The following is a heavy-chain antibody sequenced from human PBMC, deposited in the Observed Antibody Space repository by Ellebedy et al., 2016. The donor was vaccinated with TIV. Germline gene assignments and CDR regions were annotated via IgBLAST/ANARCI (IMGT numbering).Heavy chain of an antibody. Sequence: AASVKVSCKASGYTFTRYGFSWVRQAPGQGLEWMGWLSAYNGHTNYPQKFQGRVTMTTDTATSTAYMELRSLRSDDTAVYYCARLVGTMSPVLSKHFDHWGQGTLVTVSS. V-gene: IGHV1-18*01. CDR2: LSAYNGHT. CDR3: ARLVGTMSPVLSKHFDH. J-gene: IGHJ4*02. D-gene: IGHD1-26*01. CDR1: GYTFTRYG.